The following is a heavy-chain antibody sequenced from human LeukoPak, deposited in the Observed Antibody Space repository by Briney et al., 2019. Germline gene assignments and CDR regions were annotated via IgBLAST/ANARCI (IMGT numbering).Heavy chain of an antibody. V-gene: IGHV1-18*04. D-gene: IGHD2-2*01. Sequence: ASVKVSCKASGYTFTGYYMHWVRQAPGQGLEWMGWISAYNGNTNYAQKLQGRVTMTTDTSTSTAYMELRSLRSDDTAVYYCARDPWDIVVVPAARPYYYYGMDVWGQGTTVTVSS. CDR2: ISAYNGNT. CDR1: GYTFTGYY. J-gene: IGHJ6*02. CDR3: ARDPWDIVVVPAARPYYYYGMDV.